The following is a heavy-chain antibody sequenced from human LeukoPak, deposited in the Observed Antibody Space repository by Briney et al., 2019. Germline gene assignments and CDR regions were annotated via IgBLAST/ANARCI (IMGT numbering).Heavy chain of an antibody. CDR3: AKDGGGYCSGGSCYPDY. D-gene: IGHD2-15*01. CDR2: ISGSGGST. CDR1: GFTFSSYA. Sequence: GGSLRLSCAASGFTFSSYAMSWVRQAPGKGLEWVSAISGSGGSTYYADSVKGRFTISRDNSKNTLYLQMNGLRAEDTAVYYCAKDGGGYCSGGSCYPDYWGQGTLVTVSS. V-gene: IGHV3-23*01. J-gene: IGHJ4*02.